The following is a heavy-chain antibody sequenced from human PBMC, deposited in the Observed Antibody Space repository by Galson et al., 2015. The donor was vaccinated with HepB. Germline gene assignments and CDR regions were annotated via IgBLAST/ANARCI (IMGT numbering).Heavy chain of an antibody. CDR2: IVVGSGNT. J-gene: IGHJ6*02. D-gene: IGHD3-10*01. CDR1: GFTFTSSA. Sequence: SVKVSCKASGFTFTSSAVQWVRQARGQRLEWIGWIVVGSGNTNYAQKFQERVTITRDMSTSTAYMELSSLRSEDTAVYYCAADLSMVRGVLAYYYYGMDVWGQVTTVTVSS. V-gene: IGHV1-58*01. CDR3: AADLSMVRGVLAYYYYGMDV.